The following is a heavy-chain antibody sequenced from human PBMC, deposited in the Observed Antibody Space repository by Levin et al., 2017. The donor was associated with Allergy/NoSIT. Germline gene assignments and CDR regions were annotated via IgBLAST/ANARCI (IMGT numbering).Heavy chain of an antibody. CDR2: IKRKTEGGTT. CDR1: GFTFSNAW. V-gene: IGHV3-15*01. D-gene: IGHD4-17*01. J-gene: IGHJ4*02. CDR3: TTAQTVTRDS. Sequence: GGSLRLSCAASGFTFSNAWMTWVRQAPGKGLEWVGLIKRKTEGGTTDYAAPVKGRFTISRDDSKNTLYLQMNSLNTEDTAVYYCTTAQTVTRDSWGQGTLVTVSS.